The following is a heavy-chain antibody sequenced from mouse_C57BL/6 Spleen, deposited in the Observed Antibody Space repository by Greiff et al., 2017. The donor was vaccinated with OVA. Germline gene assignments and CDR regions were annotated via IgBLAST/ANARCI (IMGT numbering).Heavy chain of an antibody. D-gene: IGHD2-1*01. J-gene: IGHJ4*01. CDR3: ARDTYGNYGGYYAMDY. CDR1: GFTFSDYY. CDR2: INYDGSST. V-gene: IGHV5-16*01. Sequence: EVMLVESEGGLVQPGSSMKLSCTASGFTFSDYYMAWVRQVPEKGLEWVANINYDGSSTYYLDSLKSRFIISRDNAKNILYLQMSSLKSEDTATYDCARDTYGNYGGYYAMDYWGQGTSVTVSS.